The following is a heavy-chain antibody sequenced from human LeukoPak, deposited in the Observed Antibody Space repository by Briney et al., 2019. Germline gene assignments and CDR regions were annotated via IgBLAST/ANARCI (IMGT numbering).Heavy chain of an antibody. D-gene: IGHD3-9*01. CDR1: GYTFTSYY. CDR3: ARYDDILTGYPY. Sequence: ASVKVSCKASGYTFTSYYMHWVRQAPGRGLEWMGIINPSGGSTSYAQKFQGRVTMTRDTSISTAYMELSRLRSDDTAVYYCARYDDILTGYPYWGQGTLVTVSS. J-gene: IGHJ4*02. CDR2: INPSGGST. V-gene: IGHV1-46*01.